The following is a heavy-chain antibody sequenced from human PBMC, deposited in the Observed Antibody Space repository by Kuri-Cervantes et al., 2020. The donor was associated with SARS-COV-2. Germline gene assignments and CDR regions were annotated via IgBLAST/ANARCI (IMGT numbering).Heavy chain of an antibody. CDR1: GFTFSSYG. D-gene: IGHD6-13*01. CDR2: ISSSSSYI. CDR3: ARDGGYSSSWYGFSEYYFDY. V-gene: IGHV3-21*01. J-gene: IGHJ4*02. Sequence: GGSLRLSCAASGFTFSSYGMHWVRQAPGKGLEWVSSISSSSSYIYYADSVKGRFTISRDNAKNSLYLQMNSLRAEDTAVYYCARDGGYSSSWYGFSEYYFDYWGQGTLVTVSS.